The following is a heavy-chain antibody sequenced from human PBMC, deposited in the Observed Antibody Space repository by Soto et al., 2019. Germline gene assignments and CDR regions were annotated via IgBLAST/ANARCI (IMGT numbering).Heavy chain of an antibody. Sequence: SETLSLTCTVSGGSISSYYWSWIRQPPGKGLEWIGYIYYSGSTNYNPSLKSRVTISVDTSKNQFSLKLSSVTAADTAVYYCARGGEQLVGPNWFDPWGQGTLVTVSS. CDR2: IYYSGST. CDR1: GGSISSYY. J-gene: IGHJ5*02. V-gene: IGHV4-59*01. CDR3: ARGGEQLVGPNWFDP. D-gene: IGHD6-6*01.